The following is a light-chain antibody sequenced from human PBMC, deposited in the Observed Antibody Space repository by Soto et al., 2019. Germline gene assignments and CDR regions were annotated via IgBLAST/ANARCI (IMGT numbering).Light chain of an antibody. V-gene: IGLV2-14*01. CDR2: DVT. CDR3: SSYTSSSSHV. CDR1: SSDVGGYKY. Sequence: QSVLTQPASVSGSPGQSITISCTGTSSDVGGYKYVSWYQQHPDKAPKLIIYDVTNRPSGISNRFSGSKSGNTASLTISGLQVEYGADYSCSSYTSSSSHVFGTGTEVTVL. J-gene: IGLJ1*01.